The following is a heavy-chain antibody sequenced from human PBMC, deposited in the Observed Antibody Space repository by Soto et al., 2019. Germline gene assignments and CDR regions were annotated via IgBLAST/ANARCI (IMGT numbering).Heavy chain of an antibody. J-gene: IGHJ2*01. V-gene: IGHV3-48*02. CDR1: GFGFDGYA. CDR3: ARGILWWGRGTGYFDL. CDR2: ISSSSSTI. Sequence: EVQLVESGGGLVQPGRSLRLSCAASGFGFDGYAMHWVRQAPGKGLEWVSYISSSSSTIYYADSVKGRFTISRDNAKNSLYLQMNSLRDEDTAVYYCARGILWWGRGTGYFDLWGRGTLVTVSS. D-gene: IGHD2-21*01.